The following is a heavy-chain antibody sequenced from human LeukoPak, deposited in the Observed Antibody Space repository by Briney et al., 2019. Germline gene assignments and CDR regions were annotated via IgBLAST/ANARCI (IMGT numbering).Heavy chain of an antibody. CDR3: ARGLGSSSWYDWFDP. CDR2: ISWNSGSI. J-gene: IGHJ5*02. D-gene: IGHD6-13*01. CDR1: GFTFDDYA. Sequence: PGRSLRLSCAASGFTFDDYAMHGVRHAPGKGLEWVSRISWNSGSIGYADSVKGRFTISRDNAKNSLYLQMNSLRAEDTAVYYCARGLGSSSWYDWFDPGAREPWSPSPQ. V-gene: IGHV3-9*01.